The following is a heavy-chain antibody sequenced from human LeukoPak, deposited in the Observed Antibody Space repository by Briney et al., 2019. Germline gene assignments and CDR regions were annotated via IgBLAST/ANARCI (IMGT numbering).Heavy chain of an antibody. CDR1: GFTFSSYA. CDR3: ARGGYYDSSGYFGC. CDR2: ISYDGSNK. V-gene: IGHV3-30*04. Sequence: PGGSLRLSCAASGFTFSSYAMHWVRQAPGKGLEWVAVISYDGSNKYYADSVKGRFTISRDNSKNTLYLQMNSLRAEDTAVYYCARGGYYDSSGYFGCWGQGTLVTVSS. D-gene: IGHD3-22*01. J-gene: IGHJ4*02.